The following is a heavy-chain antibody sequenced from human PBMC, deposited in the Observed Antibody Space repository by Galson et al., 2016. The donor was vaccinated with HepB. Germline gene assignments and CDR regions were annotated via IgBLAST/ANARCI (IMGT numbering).Heavy chain of an antibody. J-gene: IGHJ3*02. V-gene: IGHV4-39*07. CDR2: VYYGGLA. CDR1: GASITSSNYY. D-gene: IGHD2-15*01. Sequence: SETLSLTCTVSGASITSSNYYWAWIRQPPGRGLEWIGSVYYGGLAFYKPSLESRLTISIDTSKNQLSLNLRSVTAADTAVYYCARDCTGGTCKPAGYDVFDIWGQGTVVTVSS. CDR3: ARDCTGGTCKPAGYDVFDI.